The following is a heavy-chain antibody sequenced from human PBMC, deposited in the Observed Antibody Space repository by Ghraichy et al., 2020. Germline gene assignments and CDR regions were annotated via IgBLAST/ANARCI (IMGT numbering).Heavy chain of an antibody. Sequence: SVKVSCKASGGTFSSYAISWVRQAPGQGLEWMGGIIPIFGTANYAQRFQGRVTITADESTSTAYMELSSLRSEDTAVYYGAREVPAAMYYWFDPWGQGTLVTVSS. J-gene: IGHJ5*02. CDR1: GGTFSSYA. V-gene: IGHV1-69*13. CDR3: AREVPAAMYYWFDP. CDR2: IIPIFGTA. D-gene: IGHD2-2*01.